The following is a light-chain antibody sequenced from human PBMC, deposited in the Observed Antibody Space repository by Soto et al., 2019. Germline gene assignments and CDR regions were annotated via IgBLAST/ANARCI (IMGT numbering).Light chain of an antibody. V-gene: IGKV1-33*01. J-gene: IGKJ4*01. CDR2: DAS. CDR3: QQYDNLLT. Sequence: DIQMNQSPSSLSASVGDRVTITCQASQDISNYLNWEQQKPGKAPKLLIYDASNLETGVPSRFSGSGSGTDFTFTISSLQPEDIATYYCQQYDNLLTFGGGTKVEIQ. CDR1: QDISNY.